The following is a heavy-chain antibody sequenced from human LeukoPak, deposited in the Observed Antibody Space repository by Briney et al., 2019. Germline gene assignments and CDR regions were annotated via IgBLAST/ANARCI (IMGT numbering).Heavy chain of an antibody. CDR2: IYSGGST. D-gene: IGHD6-19*01. Sequence: PGGSLRLSCAASGFTVSSNYMSWVRQAPGKGLEWVSVIYSGGSTYYADSVKGRFTISRDNSKNTLYLQMNSLRAEDTAVYYCAKVTSSGWYMEDYWGQGTLVTVSS. J-gene: IGHJ4*02. CDR3: AKVTSSGWYMEDY. V-gene: IGHV3-53*01. CDR1: GFTVSSNY.